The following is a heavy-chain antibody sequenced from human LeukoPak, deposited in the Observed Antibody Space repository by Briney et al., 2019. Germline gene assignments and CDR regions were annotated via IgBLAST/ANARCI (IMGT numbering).Heavy chain of an antibody. V-gene: IGHV1-69*13. CDR2: IIPIFGTA. CDR1: GGTFSSYA. J-gene: IGHJ3*02. Sequence: SVKVSCKASGGTFSSYAISWARQAPGQGLGWMGGIIPIFGTANYAQKFQGRVTITADESTSTAYMELSSLRSEDTAVYYCARDRDDNYKDIWGQGTMVTVSS. CDR3: ARDRDDNYKDI. D-gene: IGHD1-1*01.